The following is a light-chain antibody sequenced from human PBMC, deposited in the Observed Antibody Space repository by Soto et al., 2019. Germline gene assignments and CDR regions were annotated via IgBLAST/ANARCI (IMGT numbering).Light chain of an antibody. CDR2: DAS. J-gene: IGKJ4*01. V-gene: IGKV3-11*01. CDR3: QQRSNWLELT. CDR1: QSVSSY. Sequence: EIVLTQSPATLSLSPGERATLSCRASQSVSSYLAWYQQKPGQAPRLLIYDASNRATGIPARFSGSGSGTDFTLTISSLEPEDFVVYYCQQRSNWLELTFGGGTKVEIK.